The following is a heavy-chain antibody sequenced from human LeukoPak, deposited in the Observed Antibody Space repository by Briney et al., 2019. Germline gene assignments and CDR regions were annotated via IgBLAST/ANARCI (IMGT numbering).Heavy chain of an antibody. D-gene: IGHD1-26*01. Sequence: SETLSLTCTVSGGSISSSNYYWGRIRQPPGKGLEWIGYIYYSGSTNYNPSLKSRVTISVDTSKNQFSLKLSSVTAADTAVYYCARYSGNYYSIDYWGQGTLVTVSS. CDR3: ARYSGNYYSIDY. CDR1: GGSISSSNYY. CDR2: IYYSGST. V-gene: IGHV4-61*05. J-gene: IGHJ4*02.